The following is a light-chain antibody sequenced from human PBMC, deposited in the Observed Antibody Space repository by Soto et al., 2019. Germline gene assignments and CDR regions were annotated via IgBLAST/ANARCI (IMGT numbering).Light chain of an antibody. V-gene: IGKV3-11*01. CDR1: QSVSSY. Sequence: EIVLKQSPATLSLSPGERATLSCRASQSVSSYLAWYQQKPGQAPRLLIYDASNRATGIPARFTGSGSGTDFTLTISSLEPDDFAVYYCQQRSTWPSLTFGQGTRLEIK. J-gene: IGKJ5*01. CDR3: QQRSTWPSLT. CDR2: DAS.